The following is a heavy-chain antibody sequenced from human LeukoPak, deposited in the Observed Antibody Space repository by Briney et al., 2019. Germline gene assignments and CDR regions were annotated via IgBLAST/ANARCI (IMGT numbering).Heavy chain of an antibody. D-gene: IGHD6-19*01. CDR2: IYYRRST. Sequence: DPQSLTCSLSGDSMSSYYGSWPRHPPGEGLEWVGYIYYRRSTNYNPSIKSLVTISVDTSKNQFSLKLSSVTAADTAVYYCARDQYSSGWASYGMDGWGQATTVTASS. V-gene: IGHV4-59*01. CDR3: ARDQYSSGWASYGMDG. CDR1: GDSMSSYY. J-gene: IGHJ6*02.